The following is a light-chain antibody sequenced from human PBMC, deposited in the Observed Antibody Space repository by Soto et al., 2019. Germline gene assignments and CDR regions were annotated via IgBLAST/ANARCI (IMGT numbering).Light chain of an antibody. CDR3: QQYGRSLFT. CDR2: DAS. V-gene: IGKV3-20*01. CDR1: QSVSSSY. J-gene: IGKJ2*01. Sequence: EIVLTQSPGTLSLSPGERATLSCRASQSVSSSYLAWYQQKPGQAPRLLIYDASSRATGIPDRFSGSGSGTDFTLTISRLEPEDFAVYYCQQYGRSLFTFVQGTKLEIK.